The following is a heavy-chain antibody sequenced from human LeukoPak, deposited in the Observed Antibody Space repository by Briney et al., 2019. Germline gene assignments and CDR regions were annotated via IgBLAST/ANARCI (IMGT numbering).Heavy chain of an antibody. J-gene: IGHJ4*02. Sequence: PSETLSLTCAVYGGSFSGYYWSWIRQPPGKGLEWIGEINHSGSTNYNPSLKSRVTISVDTSKNQFSLKLSSVTAADTAVYYCAGSIAARLDYWGQGTLATVSS. V-gene: IGHV4-34*01. D-gene: IGHD6-6*01. CDR3: AGSIAARLDY. CDR1: GGSFSGYY. CDR2: INHSGST.